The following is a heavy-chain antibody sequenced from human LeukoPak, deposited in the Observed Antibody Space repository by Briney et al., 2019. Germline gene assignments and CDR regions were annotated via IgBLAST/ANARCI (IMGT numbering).Heavy chain of an antibody. CDR1: GGSISSSNW. V-gene: IGHV4-4*02. D-gene: IGHD3-9*01. CDR3: ARTGIADYDILTGYYYYYYMDV. Sequence: PSGTLSLTCAVSGGSISSSNWWSWVRQPPGKGLEWIGEIYHSGSTNYNPSLKSRVTISVDKSKNQFSLKLSSVTAADTAVYYCARTGIADYDILTGYYYYYYMDVWGKGTTVTVSS. CDR2: IYHSGST. J-gene: IGHJ6*03.